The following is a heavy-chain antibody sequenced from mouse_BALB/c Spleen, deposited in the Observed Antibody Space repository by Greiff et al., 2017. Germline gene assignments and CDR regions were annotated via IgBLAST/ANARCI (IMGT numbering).Heavy chain of an antibody. J-gene: IGHJ4*01. CDR2: INSNGGST. V-gene: IGHV5-6-3*01. Sequence: EVMLVESGGGLVQPGGSLKLSCAASGFTFSSYGMSWVRQTPDKRLELVATINSNGGSTYYPDSVKGRFTISRDNAKNTLYLQMSSLKSEDTAMYYCAREGAMDYWGKGTSVTVSS. CDR3: AREGAMDY. CDR1: GFTFSSYG.